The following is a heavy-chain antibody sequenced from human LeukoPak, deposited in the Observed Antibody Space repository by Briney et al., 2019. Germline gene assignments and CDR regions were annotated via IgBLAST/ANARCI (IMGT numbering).Heavy chain of an antibody. D-gene: IGHD1-26*01. Sequence: PSETLSLTCTVSGYSITSAYYWGWIRQPPGKGLEWIGRIYTSGSTNYNPSPKRRVTISVDTSKNQFSLKLSSVTAADTAVYYCARGRWELLWGYFDYWGQGTLVTVSS. CDR1: GYSITSAYY. CDR3: ARGRWELLWGYFDY. V-gene: IGHV4-38-2*02. CDR2: IYTSGST. J-gene: IGHJ4*02.